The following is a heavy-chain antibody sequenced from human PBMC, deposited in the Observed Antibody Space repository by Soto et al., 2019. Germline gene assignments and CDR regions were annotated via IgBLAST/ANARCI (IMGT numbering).Heavy chain of an antibody. J-gene: IGHJ6*03. CDR1: GDSVSSNSAA. CDR2: TYYRSKWYN. CDR3: AREFGYCSSTSCPGDYYYYYMDV. V-gene: IGHV6-1*01. D-gene: IGHD2-2*03. Sequence: SQTLSLPCAISGDSVSSNSAAWNWIRQSPSRGLEWLGRTYYRSKWYNDYAVSVKSRLTINPDTSKNQFSLQLNSVTPEDTAVYYCAREFGYCSSTSCPGDYYYYYMDVWGKGTTVTVSS.